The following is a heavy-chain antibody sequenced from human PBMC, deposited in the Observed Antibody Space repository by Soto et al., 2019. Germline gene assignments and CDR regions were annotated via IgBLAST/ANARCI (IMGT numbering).Heavy chain of an antibody. CDR3: ARDYDSSGLSDY. CDR1: GGSISSYY. CDR2: IYYSGST. J-gene: IGHJ4*02. V-gene: IGHV4-59*01. D-gene: IGHD3-22*01. Sequence: SETLSLTCTVSGGSISSYYWSWIRQPPGKGLEWIGYIYYSGSTNYNPSLKSRVTISVDTSKNQFSLKLSSVTAADTAVYYCARDYDSSGLSDYWRQGTLVTVSS.